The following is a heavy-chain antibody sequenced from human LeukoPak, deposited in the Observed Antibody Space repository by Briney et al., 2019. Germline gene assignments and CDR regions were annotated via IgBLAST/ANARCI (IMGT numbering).Heavy chain of an antibody. CDR2: ISGSSGST. Sequence: GGSLRLSCEASGFTFSSYAMSWVRQAPGKGLEWVSAISGSSGSTYYADSVKGRFTISRDNSKNTLYLQMNSLRAEDTAVYYCAKYAMGQWYFDYWGQGTLVTVSS. CDR1: GFTFSSYA. J-gene: IGHJ4*02. CDR3: AKYAMGQWYFDY. D-gene: IGHD6-19*01. V-gene: IGHV3-23*01.